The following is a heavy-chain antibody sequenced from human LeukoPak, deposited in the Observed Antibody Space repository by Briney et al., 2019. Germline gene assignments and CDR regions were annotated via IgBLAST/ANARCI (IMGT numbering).Heavy chain of an antibody. CDR2: ISGGGSSK. CDR3: ARDWYWRSSSSREGIRGYYGMDV. CDR1: GFTFSSYA. J-gene: IGHJ6*02. V-gene: IGHV3-30-3*01. Sequence: GGSLRLSCAASGFTFSSYAMHWVRQAPGKGLEWVAVISGGGSSKYYADSVKGRFTISRDNSKNTLYLQMNSLKAEDTAVYYCARDWYWRSSSSREGIRGYYGMDVWGQGTTVTVSS. D-gene: IGHD6-13*01.